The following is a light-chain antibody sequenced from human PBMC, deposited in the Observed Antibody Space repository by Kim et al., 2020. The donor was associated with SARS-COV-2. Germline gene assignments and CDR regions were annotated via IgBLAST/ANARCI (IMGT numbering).Light chain of an antibody. J-gene: IGKJ2*01. Sequence: DIQMTQSPSTLSASIGDRVTITCQASHTISDWLAWYQQKPGEAPKLLMYKASLVETGVPSRFSGSGSGTEFTLTIDSLQPEDLGILYCQQYYSYPYTFGQGTKLEI. CDR3: QQYYSYPYT. V-gene: IGKV1-5*03. CDR2: KAS. CDR1: HTISDW.